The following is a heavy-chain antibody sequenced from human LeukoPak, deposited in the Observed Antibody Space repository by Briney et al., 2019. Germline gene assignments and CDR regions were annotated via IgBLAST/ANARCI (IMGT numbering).Heavy chain of an antibody. CDR2: IYYDGST. D-gene: IGHD3-10*01. J-gene: IGHJ4*02. CDR3: TKVGLSGLFDY. V-gene: IGHV4-59*01. CDR1: GVSINDFY. Sequence: SETLSLTCTVPGVSINDFYWTWIRQSPGNGLEWIGYIYYDGSTDYNPSLKSRVTMSIDTSRSQFSLKLNSVTAADTAVYYCTKVGLSGLFDYWGQGALVTVSS.